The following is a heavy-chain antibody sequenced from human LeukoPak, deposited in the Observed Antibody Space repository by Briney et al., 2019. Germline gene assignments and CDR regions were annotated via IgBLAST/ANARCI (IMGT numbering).Heavy chain of an antibody. J-gene: IGHJ4*02. V-gene: IGHV5-51*01. CDR3: ARQATVAGDF. CDR1: GYSFASYW. D-gene: IGHD4-17*01. Sequence: GESLKISCKASGYSFASYWIGWVRQMPGKGLEWMGIIYPGDSDTRYSPSFQGQVTISADKSINTAYLQWSSLKASDTAMYYCARQATVAGDFWSQGTLVTVSS. CDR2: IYPGDSDT.